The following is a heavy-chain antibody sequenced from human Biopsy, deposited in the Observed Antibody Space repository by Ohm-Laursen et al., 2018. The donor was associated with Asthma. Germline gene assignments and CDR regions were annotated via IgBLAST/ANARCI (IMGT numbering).Heavy chain of an antibody. V-gene: IGHV4-59*12. CDR1: GGSISSDY. Sequence: TLSLTWTVSGGSISSDYWSWLRQSPGKGLEWIGYIHNSGNTNYNPSLKSRVTISADTSKNQFHLNLSSVTAADTAVYFCARAAITGIRGWFDPWGQGTQVTVSS. CDR2: IHNSGNT. CDR3: ARAAITGIRGWFDP. J-gene: IGHJ5*02. D-gene: IGHD1-20*01.